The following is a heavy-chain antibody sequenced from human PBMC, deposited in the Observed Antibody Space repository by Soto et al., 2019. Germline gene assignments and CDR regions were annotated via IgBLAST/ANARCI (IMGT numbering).Heavy chain of an antibody. V-gene: IGHV1-69*13. CDR2: IIPIFGTA. J-gene: IGHJ5*02. D-gene: IGHD1-26*01. CDR3: ARVAMGAKGWFDP. CDR1: GGTFSSYA. Sequence: SVKVSCKASGGTFSSYAISWVRQAPGQGLEWMGGIIPIFGTANYAQKFQGRVTITADESTSTAYMELSSLRSEDTAVYYCARVAMGAKGWFDPWGQGTLVTVSS.